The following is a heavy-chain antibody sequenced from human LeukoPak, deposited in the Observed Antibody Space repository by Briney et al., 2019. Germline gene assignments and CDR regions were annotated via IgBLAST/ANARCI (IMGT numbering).Heavy chain of an antibody. V-gene: IGHV3-21*01. CDR2: ISSSSSYI. CDR3: ARVGDGGTVY. CDR1: GFTFSSYS. J-gene: IGHJ4*02. Sequence: GGSLRLSCAASGFTFSSYSVNWVRQAPGKGLEWVSSISSSSSYIYYADSVKGRFTISRDNAKNSLYLQMNSLRAEDTAVYYCARVGDGGTVYWGQGTLVTVSS. D-gene: IGHD1-1*01.